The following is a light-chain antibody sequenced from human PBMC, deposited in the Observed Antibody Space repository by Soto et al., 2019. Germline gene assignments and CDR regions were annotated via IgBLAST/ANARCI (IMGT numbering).Light chain of an antibody. Sequence: QSALTQPASVSGSPGQSITISCTGTSSDVGNYNLVSWYQHHPGKAPKLMIYEVSKWPSGVSNRFSGSKSGNTASLTISGLQAEDEADYYCGSYAGRSTVVFGGGTKVTVL. J-gene: IGLJ3*02. CDR3: GSYAGRSTVV. CDR2: EVS. V-gene: IGLV2-23*02. CDR1: SSDVGNYNL.